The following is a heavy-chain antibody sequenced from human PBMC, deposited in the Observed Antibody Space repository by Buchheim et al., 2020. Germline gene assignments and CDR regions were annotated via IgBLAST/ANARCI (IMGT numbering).Heavy chain of an antibody. J-gene: IGHJ5*02. CDR1: GFTFSSYA. CDR3: AKSASNSYDNWFDP. Sequence: EVQLVESGGGLVQPGGSLRLSCAASGFTFSSYAMSWVRQAPGEGLEWVSTISGSGGDTYYADSVKGRFTISRDHSKNTLYLPLNTLRAEDTALYYCAKSASNSYDNWFDPWGQGTL. V-gene: IGHV3-23*04. D-gene: IGHD2/OR15-2a*01. CDR2: ISGSGGDT.